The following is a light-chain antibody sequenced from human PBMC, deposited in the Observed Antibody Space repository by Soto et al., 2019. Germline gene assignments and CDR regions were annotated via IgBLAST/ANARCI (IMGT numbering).Light chain of an antibody. V-gene: IGKV1-39*01. CDR3: QKSYSGPLT. J-gene: IGKJ2*01. Sequence: DIQMTQSPSSLSASVGDRVTITCRASQSVSSYLNWYQQKPGKAPKLLIYAASSLQSGVPSRFSGSGSGTDFTLIISGLQPEDFATYYCQKSYSGPLTFGQGTKLEIK. CDR1: QSVSSY. CDR2: AAS.